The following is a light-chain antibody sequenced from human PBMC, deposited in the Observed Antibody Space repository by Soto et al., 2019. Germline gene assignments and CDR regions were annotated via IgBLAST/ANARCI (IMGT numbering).Light chain of an antibody. Sequence: EVVLPQSPVTLSLSPVERATLSCMASQSFRGLLAWYQQKPGQAPRLLIYDAYNRATGIPPRFSGSGSGTDFTLTISSLEPEDSAVYYCQQRHMWPITFGQGTRLEIK. J-gene: IGKJ5*01. V-gene: IGKV3-11*01. CDR1: QSFRGL. CDR3: QQRHMWPIT. CDR2: DAY.